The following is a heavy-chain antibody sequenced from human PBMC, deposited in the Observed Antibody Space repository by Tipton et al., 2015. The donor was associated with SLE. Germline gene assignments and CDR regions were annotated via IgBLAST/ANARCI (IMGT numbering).Heavy chain of an antibody. D-gene: IGHD3-10*01. Sequence: SLRLSCTASGFTFSSYAMGWVRQAPGKGLEWVSAISGSGGSTYNADSVKGRFTISRDNSKNTLYLQMNSLRAEDTAVYYCAIHYGSGSYDYFDYWGQGTLVTVSS. V-gene: IGHV3-23*01. CDR1: GFTFSSYA. CDR3: AIHYGSGSYDYFDY. J-gene: IGHJ4*02. CDR2: ISGSGGST.